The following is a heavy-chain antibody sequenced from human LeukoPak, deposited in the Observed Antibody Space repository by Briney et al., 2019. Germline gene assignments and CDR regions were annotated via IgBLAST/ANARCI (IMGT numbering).Heavy chain of an antibody. J-gene: IGHJ4*02. D-gene: IGHD4-17*01. CDR3: AKDYGDSGYFDY. V-gene: IGHV4-4*02. CDR1: GGSISSSNW. CDR2: IYHSGST. Sequence: SGTLSLTCAVSGGSISSSNWWSWVRQPPGKGLEWIGEIYHSGSTNYNPSIKSRVTISVDKSKNQFSLKLSSVTAADTAVYYCAKDYGDSGYFDYWGQGTLVTVSS.